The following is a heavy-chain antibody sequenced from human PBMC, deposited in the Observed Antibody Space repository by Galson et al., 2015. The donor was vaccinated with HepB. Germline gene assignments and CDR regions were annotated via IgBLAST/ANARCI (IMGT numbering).Heavy chain of an antibody. CDR3: ATIMGSPQSYWYLGL. J-gene: IGHJ2*01. Sequence: SLRLSCAASGFAFSNCWMSWVRQAPGKGLDWVGNIKQDGSEKHYVDSVKGRFTLARDNAKKSLYLQMDSLRVEDSAIYYCATIMGSPQSYWYLGLWGPGTLVTVSS. V-gene: IGHV3-7*03. CDR1: GFAFSNCW. CDR2: IKQDGSEK. D-gene: IGHD1-26*01.